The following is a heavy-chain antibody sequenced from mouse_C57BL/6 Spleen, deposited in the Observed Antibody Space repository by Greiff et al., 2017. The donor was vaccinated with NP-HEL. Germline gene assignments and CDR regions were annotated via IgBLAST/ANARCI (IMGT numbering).Heavy chain of an antibody. CDR2: ISSGSSTI. V-gene: IGHV5-17*01. CDR1: GFTFSDYG. J-gene: IGHJ4*01. D-gene: IGHD2-4*01. Sequence: ELKVVESGGGLVKPGGSLKLSCAASGFTFSDYGMHWVRQAPEKGLEWVAYISSGSSTIYYADTVKGRFTISRDNAKNTLFLQMTSLRSEDTAMYYCVMSYYDYDAYAMEYWGQGTSVTGS. CDR3: VMSYYDYDAYAMEY.